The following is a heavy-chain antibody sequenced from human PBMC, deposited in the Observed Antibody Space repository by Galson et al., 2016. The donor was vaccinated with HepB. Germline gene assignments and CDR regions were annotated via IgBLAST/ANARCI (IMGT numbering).Heavy chain of an antibody. Sequence: SLRLSCAASEFTFSSYAMSWVRQAPGKGLEWVSGITESGGTPYYADSVKGRFTISRDNSKNTLYLQMNGLRAEGTAVYYCAKDYGDCSGGRCYSPTLFDYWGQGTLVTVSS. CDR2: ITESGGTP. J-gene: IGHJ4*02. V-gene: IGHV3-23*01. CDR3: AKDYGDCSGGRCYSPTLFDY. D-gene: IGHD2-15*01. CDR1: EFTFSSYA.